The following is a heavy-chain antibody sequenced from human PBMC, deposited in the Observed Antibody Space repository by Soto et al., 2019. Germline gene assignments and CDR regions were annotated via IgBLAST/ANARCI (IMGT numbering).Heavy chain of an antibody. J-gene: IGHJ4*02. CDR3: AKEYSTSFDY. CDR1: GFTFSDYY. Sequence: GGSLRLSCAASGFTFSDYYMSWIRQAPGKGLEWVSYISSSGSTIYYADSVKGRFTISRDNAKNSLYLQMNGLRADDTAVYYCAKEYSTSFDYWGQGTPVTVSS. CDR2: ISSSGSTI. D-gene: IGHD6-6*01. V-gene: IGHV3-11*01.